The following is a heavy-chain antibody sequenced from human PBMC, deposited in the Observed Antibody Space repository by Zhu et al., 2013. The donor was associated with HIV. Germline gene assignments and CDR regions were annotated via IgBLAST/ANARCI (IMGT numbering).Heavy chain of an antibody. CDR1: GYTFTSYG. J-gene: IGHJ4*02. V-gene: IGHV1-18*01. CDR2: ISAYNGNT. CDR3: ARVGYCTNGVCYDSKGYFDY. D-gene: IGHD2-8*01. Sequence: QVQLVQSGAEVKKPGASVKVSCKASGYTFTSYGISWVRQAPGQGLEWMGWISAYNGNTNYAQKLQGRVTMTTDISTSTAYMELRSLRSDDTAVYYCARVGYCTNGVCYDSKGYFDYWGQGTLVTVSS.